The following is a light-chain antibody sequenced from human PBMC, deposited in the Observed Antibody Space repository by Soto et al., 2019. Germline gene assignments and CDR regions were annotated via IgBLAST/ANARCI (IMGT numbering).Light chain of an antibody. CDR2: GAS. CDR3: QKGGNWPLT. J-gene: IGKJ5*01. V-gene: IGKV3D-20*02. Sequence: EIVLTQSPGTLSLSPGERATLSCRASQSVSSSYLAWYQQKPGQAPRLLIYGASSRATGIPDRFSGSGSGTDFTLTISSLEPEDFAVYYCQKGGNWPLTFGQGTRLEIK. CDR1: QSVSSSY.